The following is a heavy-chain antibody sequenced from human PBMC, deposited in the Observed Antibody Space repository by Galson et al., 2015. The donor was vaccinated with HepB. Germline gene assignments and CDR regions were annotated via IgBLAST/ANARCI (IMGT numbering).Heavy chain of an antibody. V-gene: IGHV3-53*04. CDR2: IYSGGST. D-gene: IGHD6-13*01. CDR3: ARDGYSSSWYPDPLII. J-gene: IGHJ4*02. CDR1: GFTVSSNY. Sequence: SLRLSCAASGFTVSSNYMSWVRQAPGKGLEWVSVIYSGGSTYYADSVKGRFTISRHNSKNTLYLQMNSLRAEDTAVYYCARDGYSSSWYPDPLIIWGQGTLVTVSS.